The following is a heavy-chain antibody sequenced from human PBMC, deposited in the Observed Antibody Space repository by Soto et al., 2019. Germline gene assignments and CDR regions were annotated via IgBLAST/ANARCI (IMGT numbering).Heavy chain of an antibody. CDR3: ARGGHIAVVTASFDN. CDR1: GYTFNTYN. V-gene: IGHV1-46*02. CDR2: IHPSGGGT. J-gene: IGHJ4*02. Sequence: QVQLVQSGAEVRRPGASVKVSCKPYGYTFNTYNLHWLREAPGQALEWMGVIHPSGGGTTYAQKFLGRVTVTRDTSTTTVFMELSSLRSDDTAVYYCARGGHIAVVTASFDNWGQGTLVTVSS. D-gene: IGHD2-21*02.